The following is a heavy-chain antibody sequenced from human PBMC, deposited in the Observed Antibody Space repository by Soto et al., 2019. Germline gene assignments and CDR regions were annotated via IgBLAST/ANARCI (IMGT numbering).Heavy chain of an antibody. CDR1: GGSFSGYY. CDR2: INHSGST. CDR3: ARLGGIDYSNDDFDY. D-gene: IGHD4-4*01. V-gene: IGHV4-34*01. Sequence: QVQLQQWGAGRLKPSETLSLTCAVYGGSFSGYYWSWIRQPPGKGLEWIGEINHSGSTNYNPSLKSRVTISVDTSKNQFSLKLSSVTAADTAVYYCARLGGIDYSNDDFDYWGQGTLVTVSS. J-gene: IGHJ4*02.